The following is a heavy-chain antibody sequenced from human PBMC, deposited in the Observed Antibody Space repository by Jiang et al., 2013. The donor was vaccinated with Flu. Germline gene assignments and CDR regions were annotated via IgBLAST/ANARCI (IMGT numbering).Heavy chain of an antibody. CDR2: IYHSGST. CDR1: GYSISSGYY. CDR3: ARAVWFGELFPWYRLDV. Sequence: PGLVKPSETLSLTCTVSGYSISSGYYWGWIRQPPGKGLEWIGSIYHSGSTYYNPSLKSRVTISVDTSKNQFSLKLSSVTAADTAVYYCARAVWFGELFPWYRLDVWGQGTTVTVSS. J-gene: IGHJ6*02. V-gene: IGHV4-38-2*02. D-gene: IGHD3-10*01.